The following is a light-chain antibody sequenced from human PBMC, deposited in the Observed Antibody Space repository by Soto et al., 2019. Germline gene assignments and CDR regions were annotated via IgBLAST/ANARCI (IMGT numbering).Light chain of an antibody. CDR2: SAS. J-gene: IGKJ5*01. V-gene: IGKV3-20*01. CDR1: HSVSSSY. Sequence: EIVMTQSPATLSVSPGERATLSCRASHSVSSSYLAWYQQTPGQAPRLLIYSASRRATGIPDRFSGSGSGTDFTLTISRLEPEDFAVYHCQQYASSPITFGQGTRLEI. CDR3: QQYASSPIT.